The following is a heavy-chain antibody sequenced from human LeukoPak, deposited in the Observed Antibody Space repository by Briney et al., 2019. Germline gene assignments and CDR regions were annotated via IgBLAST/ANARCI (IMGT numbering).Heavy chain of an antibody. CDR2: IYSGGST. V-gene: IGHV3-66*01. J-gene: IGHJ3*02. D-gene: IGHD5-18*01. CDR3: ARDLGYNYGYVGAFDI. CDR1: GFSVSSNY. Sequence: PGGSLRLSCAASGFSVSSNYMSWVRQAPREGLEWVSVIYSGGSTYYADSVKGRFTISRDNSKNTLYLQMNTLRAEDTAVYYCARDLGYNYGYVGAFDIWGQGTLVTVSS.